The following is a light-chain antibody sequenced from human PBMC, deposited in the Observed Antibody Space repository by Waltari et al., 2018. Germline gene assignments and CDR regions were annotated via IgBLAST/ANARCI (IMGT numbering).Light chain of an antibody. Sequence: QSALTQPASVSASPGQSIPLICPGTLRDVGSYHIFSWYQQYPAKAPQLILYDVDNRPSGISSRFSGSKSGNTASLTISGLQPEDEADYYCNSYTSANTLLFGGGTRLTVL. CDR2: DVD. CDR3: NSYTSANTLL. V-gene: IGLV2-14*03. CDR1: LRDVGSYHI. J-gene: IGLJ2*01.